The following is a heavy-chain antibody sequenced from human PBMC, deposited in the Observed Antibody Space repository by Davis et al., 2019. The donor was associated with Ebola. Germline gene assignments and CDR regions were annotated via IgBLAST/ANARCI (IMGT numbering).Heavy chain of an antibody. D-gene: IGHD6-19*01. CDR1: GFTFGDYW. CDR3: AKDSGWQMSP. CDR2: IKYDGRDT. V-gene: IGHV3-7*01. Sequence: PGGSLRLSCAASGFTFGDYWMTWVRQAPGKGLEWVGKIKYDGRDTYYVDSVKGRFTISRDNAKNSLYLQMNSLTVEDTASYYCAKDSGWQMSPWGQGTLVIVSS. J-gene: IGHJ5*02.